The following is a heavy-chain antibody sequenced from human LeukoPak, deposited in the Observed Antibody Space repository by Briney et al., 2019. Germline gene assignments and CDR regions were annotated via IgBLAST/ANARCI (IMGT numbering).Heavy chain of an antibody. CDR3: ARSSGYYRGLDY. J-gene: IGHJ4*02. CDR2: IHYSGTT. V-gene: IGHV4-59*12. Sequence: SETLSLTCSVSGDFMSSYYWTWIRQSPGKGLEWIGYIHYSGTTNYNPSLKSRITISVDTSKKQFSLKLRSVTAADTAVYYCARSSGYYRGLDYWGQGTLVTVSS. CDR1: GDFMSSYY. D-gene: IGHD3-22*01.